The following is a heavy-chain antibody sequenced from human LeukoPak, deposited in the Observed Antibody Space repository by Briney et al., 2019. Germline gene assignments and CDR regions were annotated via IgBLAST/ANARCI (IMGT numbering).Heavy chain of an antibody. V-gene: IGHV4-4*07. J-gene: IGHJ4*02. CDR2: IYTSGST. Sequence: SETLSLTCTVSGGSISSYYWSWIRQPAGKGLEWIGRIYTSGSTNYNPSLKSRVTMSVDTSKNQFSLKLSSVTAADTAVYYCARGLNSGGYLVGAYYFDYWGQGTLVTVSS. CDR1: GGSISSYY. D-gene: IGHD1-26*01. CDR3: ARGLNSGGYLVGAYYFDY.